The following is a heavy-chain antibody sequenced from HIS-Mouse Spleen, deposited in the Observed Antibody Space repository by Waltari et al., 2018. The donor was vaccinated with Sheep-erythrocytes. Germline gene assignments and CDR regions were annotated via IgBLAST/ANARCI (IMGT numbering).Heavy chain of an antibody. J-gene: IGHJ4*02. CDR1: GGSISSYY. V-gene: IGHV4-59*08. CDR2: IYYGGST. Sequence: QVQLQESGPGLVKPSETLSPTCTVSGGSISSYYWSWIRQPPGKGLEWIGYIYYGGSTNYNPSLKSRVTISVDTSKNQFSLKLSSVTAADTAVYYCGRLELGQFDYWGQGTLVTVSS. CDR3: GRLELGQFDY. D-gene: IGHD1-26*01.